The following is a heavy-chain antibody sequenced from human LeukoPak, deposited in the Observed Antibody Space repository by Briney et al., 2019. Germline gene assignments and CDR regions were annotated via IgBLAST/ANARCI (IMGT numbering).Heavy chain of an antibody. CDR3: AKRSGYCSTINCYHLYDY. J-gene: IGHJ4*02. CDR1: GFAFGTYW. D-gene: IGHD2-2*01. CDR2: IKIDGTEK. Sequence: PGGSLRLPCAASGFAFGTYWMTWVRQAPGKGLEWVANIKIDGTEKRYADSVKGRFTISRDNSKNTLYLQMNSLRAEDTALYYCAKRSGYCSTINCYHLYDYWGQGTLVTVSS. V-gene: IGHV3-7*03.